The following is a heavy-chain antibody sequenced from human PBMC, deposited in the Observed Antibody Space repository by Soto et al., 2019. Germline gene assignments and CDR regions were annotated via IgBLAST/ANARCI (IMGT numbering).Heavy chain of an antibody. CDR3: AKEDNYYDSSGYYLEYYHH. J-gene: IGHJ1*01. Sequence: RGSLRLSCAASGFTFSSYAMTWVRQAPGKGLEWVSIISGSGGTTYYADSVKGRFTISRDNSKNTLYLQMNSLRADDTAVYYCAKEDNYYDSSGYYLEYYHHWGQGTLVTVSS. V-gene: IGHV3-23*01. D-gene: IGHD3-22*01. CDR1: GFTFSSYA. CDR2: ISGSGGTT.